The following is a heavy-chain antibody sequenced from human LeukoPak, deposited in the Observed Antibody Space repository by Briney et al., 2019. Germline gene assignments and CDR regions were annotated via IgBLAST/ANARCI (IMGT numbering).Heavy chain of an antibody. V-gene: IGHV1-8*02. CDR1: GGTFSSYA. D-gene: IGHD6-19*01. CDR3: ARGITSGWYDY. CDR2: MNPNSGNT. Sequence: ASVKVSCKASGGTFSSYAISWVRQAPGQGLEWMGWMNPNSGNTGYAQKFQGRVTMTRNTSISTAYMELSSLRSEDTAVYYCARGITSGWYDYWGQGTLVTVSS. J-gene: IGHJ4*02.